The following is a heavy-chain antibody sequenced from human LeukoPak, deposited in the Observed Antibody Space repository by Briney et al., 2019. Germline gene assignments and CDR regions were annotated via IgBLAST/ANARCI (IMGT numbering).Heavy chain of an antibody. V-gene: IGHV4-61*02. CDR3: ARAASGWPPTAVDY. Sequence: PSQTLSLTCSVSGASISYGSYYWTWIRQPDGKGLEWIGRIHTSGSTNYNPSLKSRVFISVDMSKNQFSLKLSSVTAADTAVYYCARAASGWPPTAVDYWGQGTLVTVSS. CDR2: IHTSGST. D-gene: IGHD6-19*01. J-gene: IGHJ4*02. CDR1: GASISYGSYY.